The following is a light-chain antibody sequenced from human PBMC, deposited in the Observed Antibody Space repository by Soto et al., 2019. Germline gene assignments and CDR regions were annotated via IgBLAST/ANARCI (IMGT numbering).Light chain of an antibody. CDR2: DVT. V-gene: IGLV2-14*01. CDR3: SSYTGSSTLVYV. J-gene: IGLJ1*01. Sequence: QSVLTQPASVSGSPGQSIIISCTGTSSDVGGYHYVSWYQQHPGKAPKLVIYDVTNRPSGVSDRFSGSRSGNTASLTISGLQSEDEADYYCSSYTGSSTLVYVFGTGTKATVL. CDR1: SSDVGGYHY.